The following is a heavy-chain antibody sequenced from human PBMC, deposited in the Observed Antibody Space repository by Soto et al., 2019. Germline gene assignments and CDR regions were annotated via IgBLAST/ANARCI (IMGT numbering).Heavy chain of an antibody. CDR1: GFNFSIHW. Sequence: PGGSMGLSCAASGFNFSIHWMPWVRKATGKGLVWVSRITSDGKSKAYAESVKGRFAISRDNAKNTVYLQMNGLTVEDTAVYYCARESGDWPLNWFDPWGQGTLVTGSS. CDR3: ARESGDWPLNWFDP. D-gene: IGHD2-21*02. CDR2: ITSDGKSK. V-gene: IGHV3-74*01. J-gene: IGHJ5*02.